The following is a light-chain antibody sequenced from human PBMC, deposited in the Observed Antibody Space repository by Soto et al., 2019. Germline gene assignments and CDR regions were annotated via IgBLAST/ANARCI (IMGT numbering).Light chain of an antibody. CDR2: WAS. CDR3: QQYYSTLIT. V-gene: IGKV4-1*01. CDR1: QSVLYSSYNKSY. J-gene: IGKJ5*01. Sequence: DIELTQSPDSLALSLGERATMNCKSSQSVLYSSYNKSYLAWYQVKPGRPPQLLFSWASTRESGVPDRFSGNGSGTDFTLTISSLQAEDVAVYYCQQYYSTLITFGQGTRLEIK.